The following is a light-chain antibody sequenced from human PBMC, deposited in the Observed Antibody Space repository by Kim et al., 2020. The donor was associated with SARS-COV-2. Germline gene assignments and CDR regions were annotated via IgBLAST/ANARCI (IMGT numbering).Light chain of an antibody. CDR2: DTS. V-gene: IGKV3-20*01. CDR1: QSLSTSY. CDR3: LQYDTSLT. J-gene: IGKJ4*01. Sequence: LSPGERATPSCRASQSLSTSYFAWYQQKPGQAPRLLMYDTSKRATGVPDRFSGSGSGTQFTLTISRLEPEDFAVYFCLQYDTSLTFGGGTKVDIK.